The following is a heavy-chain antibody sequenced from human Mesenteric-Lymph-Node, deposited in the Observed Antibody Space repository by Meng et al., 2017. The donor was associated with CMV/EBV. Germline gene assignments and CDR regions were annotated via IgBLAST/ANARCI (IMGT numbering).Heavy chain of an antibody. CDR2: VNWNGGST. V-gene: IGHV3-20*04. D-gene: IGHD1-1*01. CDR3: ARKKFDTTTFDY. Sequence: GESLKISCEASGFRFDDFGMRWVRQAPGKGLEWVSGVNWNGGSTDYADFVSGRFSVSRDNAKKSLYLLMNSLRPEDMALYYCARKKFDTTTFDYWGQGALVTVSS. J-gene: IGHJ4*02. CDR1: GFRFDDFG.